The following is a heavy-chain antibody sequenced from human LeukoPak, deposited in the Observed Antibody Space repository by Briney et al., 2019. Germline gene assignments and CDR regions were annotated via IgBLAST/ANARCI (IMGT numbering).Heavy chain of an antibody. CDR1: GYTFTAYY. J-gene: IGHJ4*02. CDR3: TRYPREGGNY. Sequence: GASLTVSSTASGYTFTAYYMHWVRQAPGQGLEWIGYINPNSGGTNYAQKFQGRVTMTRDTSISTAYMELSSLRSDDTAVYYCTRYPREGGNYWGQGTLVTVSS. D-gene: IGHD1-26*01. CDR2: INPNSGGT. V-gene: IGHV1-2*02.